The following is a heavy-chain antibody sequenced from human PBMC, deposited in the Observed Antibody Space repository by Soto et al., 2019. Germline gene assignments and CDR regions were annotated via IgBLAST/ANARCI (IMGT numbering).Heavy chain of an antibody. CDR3: ARGVLH. Sequence: QVQLQESGPGLVKPSQTLSLTCTVSGGSISSGGYHWSWIRQHPGKGLEWIGYIYYSGSTYYNPSPXSRXTTSEDTSKTQFPLKLSSVTAADTAVYYCARGVLHWGQGTLVTVSS. V-gene: IGHV4-31*03. CDR2: IYYSGST. CDR1: GGSISSGGYH. J-gene: IGHJ4*02.